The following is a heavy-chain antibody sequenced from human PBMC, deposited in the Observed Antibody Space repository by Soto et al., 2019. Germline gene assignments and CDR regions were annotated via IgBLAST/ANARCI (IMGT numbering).Heavy chain of an antibody. Sequence: HTLSLTCVISGYSVSSSSVAWNWVRQSPSRGLEWLGRTYYRSRWYSDFAVSVRGRIVINADTSKNQFSLQLNSVTPEDTAVYFCARSEEDSDYYYYGLDVWGQGTTVTVSS. CDR1: GYSVSSSSVA. CDR2: TYYRSRWYS. CDR3: ARSEEDSDYYYYGLDV. D-gene: IGHD2-15*01. V-gene: IGHV6-1*01. J-gene: IGHJ6*02.